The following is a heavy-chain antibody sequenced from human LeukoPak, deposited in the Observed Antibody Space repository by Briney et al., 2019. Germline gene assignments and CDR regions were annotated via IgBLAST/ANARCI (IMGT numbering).Heavy chain of an antibody. CDR1: GYTFTVYY. V-gene: IGHV1-2*02. Sequence: ASVTLSCKASGYTFTVYYMHWVRQAPGQGLEWLGWINPNSGGTNYAQKFQGRVTMTRDTSISTAYMELSRLRSDDTAVYYCARVSWPHYYGMDVWGQGTTVTVSS. CDR2: INPNSGGT. J-gene: IGHJ6*02. CDR3: ARVSWPHYYGMDV. D-gene: IGHD2-15*01.